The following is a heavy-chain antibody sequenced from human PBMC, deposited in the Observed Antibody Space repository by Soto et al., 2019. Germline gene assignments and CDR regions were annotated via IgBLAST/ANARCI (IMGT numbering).Heavy chain of an antibody. D-gene: IGHD3-22*01. V-gene: IGHV3-20*04. Sequence: GGSLRLSCEASGFTFSSRWMTWVRQAPGKGLEWVSGINWNGGSTGYADSVKGRFTISRDNAKNSLYLQMNSLRAEDTALYYCARVERHYYDSSGYPGNWGQGTLVTVSS. J-gene: IGHJ4*02. CDR2: INWNGGST. CDR3: ARVERHYYDSSGYPGN. CDR1: GFTFSSRW.